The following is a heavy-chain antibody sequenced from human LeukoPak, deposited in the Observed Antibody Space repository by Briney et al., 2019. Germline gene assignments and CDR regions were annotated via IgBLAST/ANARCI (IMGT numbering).Heavy chain of an antibody. V-gene: IGHV1-69*05. D-gene: IGHD3-9*01. J-gene: IGHJ3*02. CDR3: ARLDTATDAFDI. CDR2: NIPIFGTA. CDR1: GGTFSSYA. Sequence: SVKVSCKASGGTFSSYAISWVPQAPGQGLEWMGGNIPIFGTANYAQKFQGRVTITTDESTSTAYMELSSLRSEDTAVYYCARLDTATDAFDIWGQGTMVTVSS.